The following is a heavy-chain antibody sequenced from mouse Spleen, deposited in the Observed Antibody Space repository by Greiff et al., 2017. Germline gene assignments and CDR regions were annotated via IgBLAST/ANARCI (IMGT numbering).Heavy chain of an antibody. CDR1: GYTFTSYW. J-gene: IGHJ3*01. V-gene: IGHV1-5*01. Sequence: VQLQQSGTVLARPGASVKMSCKTSGYTFTSYWMHWVKQRPGQGLEWIGAIYPGNSDTSYNQKFKGKAKLTAVTSASTAYMELSSLTNEDSAVYYCTYYDGSYEDAWFAYWGQGTLVTVSA. D-gene: IGHD1-1*01. CDR3: TYYDGSYEDAWFAY. CDR2: IYPGNSDT.